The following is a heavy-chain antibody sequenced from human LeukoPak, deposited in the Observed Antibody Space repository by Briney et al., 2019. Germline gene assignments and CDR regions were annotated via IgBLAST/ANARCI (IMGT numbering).Heavy chain of an antibody. D-gene: IGHD2-15*01. CDR1: GYTLTELS. V-gene: IGHV1-24*01. Sequence: ASVKVSCKVSGYTLTELSIHWVRQAPGKGLEWMGGLDPEDGETIYAQMFQGRLTMTEDTSTDTAYMELSSLKSEDTDVYYCGTDSNCGAGSCVAFDIWGQGTMVTVSS. J-gene: IGHJ3*02. CDR3: GTDSNCGAGSCVAFDI. CDR2: LDPEDGET.